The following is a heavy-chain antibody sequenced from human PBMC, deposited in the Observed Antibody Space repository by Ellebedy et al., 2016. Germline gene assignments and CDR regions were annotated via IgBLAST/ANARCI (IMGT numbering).Heavy chain of an antibody. CDR3: RHGHYADY. CDR2: ISARGDNK. J-gene: IGHJ4*02. CDR1: GFTFSNFF. Sequence: GGSLRLSXATSGFTFSNFFMNWVRQAPGKGLEWVSTISARGDNKQFADSVKGRFTVSRDNSRNTVYLQMNDLRVEDTALYYCRHGHYADYWGQGTLVTVSS. V-gene: IGHV3-23*01.